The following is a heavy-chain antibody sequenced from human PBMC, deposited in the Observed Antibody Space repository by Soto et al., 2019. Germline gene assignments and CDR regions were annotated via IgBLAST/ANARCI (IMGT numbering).Heavy chain of an antibody. V-gene: IGHV1-3*01. CDR3: ARGYYDSSGYYAPPGYYYYGMDV. CDR1: GYTFTSYA. Sequence: ASVKVSCKASGYTFTSYAMNWVRQAPGQRLEWMGWINAGNGNTKYSQKFQGRVTITGDTSASTAYMELSSLRSEDTAVYYCARGYYDSSGYYAPPGYYYYGMDVWGQGTTVTVSS. CDR2: INAGNGNT. J-gene: IGHJ6*02. D-gene: IGHD3-22*01.